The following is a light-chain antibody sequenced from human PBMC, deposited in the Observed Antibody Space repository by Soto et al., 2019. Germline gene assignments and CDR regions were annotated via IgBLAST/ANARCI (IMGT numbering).Light chain of an antibody. CDR2: ESN. Sequence: QSVLTQPPSVSAAPGQTVTISCSGSSSTIGNNYVSWFQQLPGTAPKLLIYESNNRPSGIPDRFSGSKSGTSATLGITGLQTGDEADYYCGTWDSSLSAAPDVFGTGTKLTVL. CDR1: SSTIGNNY. J-gene: IGLJ1*01. V-gene: IGLV1-51*02. CDR3: GTWDSSLSAAPDV.